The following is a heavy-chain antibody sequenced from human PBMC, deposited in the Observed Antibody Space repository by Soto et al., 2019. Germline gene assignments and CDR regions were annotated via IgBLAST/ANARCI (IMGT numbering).Heavy chain of an antibody. CDR1: GYTFTSYA. CDR3: ARESGLECGELLSGWNWFDP. V-gene: IGHV1-3*01. CDR2: INAGNGNT. Sequence: QVQLVQSGAEVKKPGASVKVSCKASGYTFTSYAMHWVRQAPGQRLEWMGWINAGNGNTKDSQKFQGRVTITRDTAASTAYMELSSLRSEDTAVYYCARESGLECGELLSGWNWFDPWGQGTLVTVSS. D-gene: IGHD3-10*01. J-gene: IGHJ5*02.